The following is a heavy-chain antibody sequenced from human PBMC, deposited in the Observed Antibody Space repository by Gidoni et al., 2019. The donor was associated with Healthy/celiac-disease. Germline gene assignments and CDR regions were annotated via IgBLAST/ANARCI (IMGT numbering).Heavy chain of an antibody. J-gene: IGHJ6*02. V-gene: IGHV4-4*02. CDR1: GGSISSSNW. Sequence: QVQLQESGPGLVKPSGALSITCAVYGGSISSSNWWRWVRQPPGKGLEWIGEIYHSWSTNYNPSLKGRVTISVDKSKNQFSLKLSSVTAADTAVYYCARSYYYGSGSYYDYYYYGMDVWGQGTTVTVSS. CDR2: IYHSWST. CDR3: ARSYYYGSGSYYDYYYYGMDV. D-gene: IGHD3-10*01.